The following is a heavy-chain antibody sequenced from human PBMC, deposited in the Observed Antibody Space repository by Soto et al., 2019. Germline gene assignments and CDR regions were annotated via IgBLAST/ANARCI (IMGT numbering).Heavy chain of an antibody. CDR3: ARGLITGSHYSGGWYYFDS. D-gene: IGHD6-19*01. V-gene: IGHV4-34*01. J-gene: IGHJ4*02. CDR2: INHSGSA. Sequence: QVQLQQSGAGLLKPSETLSLTCAVYGESFSGYIWTWIRQTPGKGLQWIGQINHSGSASYNPSLXSRVTISVHPPXXXFXXELSSVTAADTAVYSCARGLITGSHYSGGWYYFDSWGQGTQVTVSS. CDR1: GESFSGYI.